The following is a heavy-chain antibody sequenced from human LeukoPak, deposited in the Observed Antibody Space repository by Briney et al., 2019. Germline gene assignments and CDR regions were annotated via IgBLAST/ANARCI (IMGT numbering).Heavy chain of an antibody. CDR2: INPNSGGT. D-gene: IGHD5-18*01. V-gene: IGHV1-2*02. Sequence: ASVKVSCKASGYTFTGYYMHWVRQAPGQGLERMGWINPNSGGTNYAQKFQGRVTMTRDTSISTAYMELSRLRSDDTAVYYCARETAMAQYYFDYWGQGTLVTVSS. J-gene: IGHJ4*02. CDR3: ARETAMAQYYFDY. CDR1: GYTFTGYY.